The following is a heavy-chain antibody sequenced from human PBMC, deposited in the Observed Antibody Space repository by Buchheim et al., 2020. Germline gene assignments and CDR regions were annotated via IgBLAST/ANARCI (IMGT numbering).Heavy chain of an antibody. V-gene: IGHV3-30*18. J-gene: IGHJ4*02. CDR3: AKDGGSSGYFDY. CDR2: ISYDGRNK. CDR1: GFTFSSYG. Sequence: QVQLVESGGGVVQPGRSLRLSCAASGFTFSSYGMHWVRQAPGKGLEWVAVISYDGRNKYYADSVQGRFTISRDNSKNTLYLQMNSLRAEDTAVYYCAKDGGSSGYFDYWGQGTL. D-gene: IGHD6-6*01.